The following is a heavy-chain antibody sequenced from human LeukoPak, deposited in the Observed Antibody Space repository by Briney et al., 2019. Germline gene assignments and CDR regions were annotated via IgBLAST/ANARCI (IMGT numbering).Heavy chain of an antibody. CDR2: INPSGGST. D-gene: IGHD6-13*01. V-gene: IGHV1-46*02. CDR3: AGTAEQLPFDY. Sequence: ASVKVSCKASGYTFNSYYMHWVRQAPGQGLEWMGIINPSGGSTSYAQKFQGRVTITADESTSTAYMELSSLRSEDTAVYYCAGTAEQLPFDYWGQGTLVTVSS. J-gene: IGHJ4*02. CDR1: GYTFNSYY.